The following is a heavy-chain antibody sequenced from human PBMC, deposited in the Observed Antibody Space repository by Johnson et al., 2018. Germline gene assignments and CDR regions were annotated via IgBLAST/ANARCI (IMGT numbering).Heavy chain of an antibody. CDR3: ARVYYYGSGSYSGAFDI. J-gene: IGHJ3*02. CDR2: ISHNGSDK. CDR1: RFSFSSYG. V-gene: IGHV3-30*03. D-gene: IGHD3-10*01. Sequence: QVQLVESGGGVVQPGRSRRLCCGASRFSFSSYGMHWVRQAPGRGLEWVTLISHNGSDKYYSDSVKGRFTISRDNSKNLLYLKMNSLRPEDTAVYYCARVYYYGSGSYSGAFDIWGQGTMVTVSS.